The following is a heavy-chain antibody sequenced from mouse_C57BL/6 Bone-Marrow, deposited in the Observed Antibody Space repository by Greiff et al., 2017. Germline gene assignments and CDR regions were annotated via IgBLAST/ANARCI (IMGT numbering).Heavy chain of an antibody. Sequence: EVQLQQSGPVLARPGASVKMSCKTSGYTFTSYWMHWVKQRPGQGLEWIGAIYPGNSDTSYNQKFKGKAKLTAVTSASTAYMELSSLTNEDSAVYYCTCYDYDVGAWFAYWGQGTLVTVSA. CDR1: GYTFTSYW. D-gene: IGHD2-4*01. CDR3: TCYDYDVGAWFAY. V-gene: IGHV1-5*01. J-gene: IGHJ3*01. CDR2: IYPGNSDT.